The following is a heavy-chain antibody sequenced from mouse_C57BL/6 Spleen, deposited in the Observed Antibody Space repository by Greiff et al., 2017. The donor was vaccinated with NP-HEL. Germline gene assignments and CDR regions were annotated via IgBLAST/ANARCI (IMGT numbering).Heavy chain of an antibody. CDR3: ARKRSTTVPHWYFEV. CDR2: IDPSDSYT. CDR1: GYTFTSYW. J-gene: IGHJ1*03. V-gene: IGHV1-69*01. D-gene: IGHD1-1*01. Sequence: QVQLQQPGAELVMPGASVKLSCKASGYTFTSYWMHWVKQRPGQGLEWIGEIDPSDSYTNYNQKFNGKSTLTVDKSSSTAYMQLSSLTSEDSAVYYCARKRSTTVPHWYFEVWGTGTTVTVSA.